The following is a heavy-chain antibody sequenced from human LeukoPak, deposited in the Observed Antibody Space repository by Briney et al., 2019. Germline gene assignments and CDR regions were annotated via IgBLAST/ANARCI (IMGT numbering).Heavy chain of an antibody. Sequence: SETLSLTCTVSGGSISSGGYYWTWIRQPPGKGLEWIGYIYYSGSTYYNPSLKSRVTISLDTSKRQFSLKLTSVTAADTAVYYCAREDGTVVDAFDIWGQGTMVTVSS. D-gene: IGHD4/OR15-4a*01. V-gene: IGHV4-31*03. CDR1: GGSISSGGYY. CDR3: AREDGTVVDAFDI. J-gene: IGHJ3*02. CDR2: IYYSGST.